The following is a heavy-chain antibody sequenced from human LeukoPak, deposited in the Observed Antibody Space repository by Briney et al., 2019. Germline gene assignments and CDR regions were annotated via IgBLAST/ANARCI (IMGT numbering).Heavy chain of an antibody. CDR3: AKDLLPFYYGLDV. CDR2: ISGSGGST. Sequence: PGGSLRLSCAASGFTFSSYAMSWVRQAPGKGLEWVSAISGSGGSTYYADSVKGRFTISRDNSKNTLYLQMHSLRAEDTAVFYCAKDLLPFYYGLDVWGQGTTVTVSS. V-gene: IGHV3-23*01. J-gene: IGHJ6*02. CDR1: GFTFSSYA.